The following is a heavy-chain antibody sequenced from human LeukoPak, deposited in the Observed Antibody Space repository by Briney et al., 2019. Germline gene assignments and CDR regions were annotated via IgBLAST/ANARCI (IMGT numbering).Heavy chain of an antibody. Sequence: PSETLSLTCTVSGGSISSYYWSWIRQPPGNGLEWIGYIYYSGSTNYNPSLKSRVTISVDTSKNQFSLKLSSVTAADTAVYYCARAEYQLLSAYYYYYMDVWGKGTTVTVSS. V-gene: IGHV4-59*01. CDR3: ARAEYQLLSAYYYYYMDV. CDR1: GGSISSYY. CDR2: IYYSGST. D-gene: IGHD2-2*01. J-gene: IGHJ6*03.